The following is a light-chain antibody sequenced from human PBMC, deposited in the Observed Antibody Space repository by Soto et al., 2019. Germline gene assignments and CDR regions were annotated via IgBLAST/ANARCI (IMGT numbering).Light chain of an antibody. Sequence: QLVLTQSPSASASLGASVKLTCTLSIGHSTYAIAWHQQQPEKGPRYLMKLNSDGSHKKGDGIPDRFSGSSSGAERYLTISSLQSEDESDYYCQTWGPGIQVFGGGTQLPV. CDR3: QTWGPGIQV. J-gene: IGLJ3*02. CDR2: LNSDGSH. V-gene: IGLV4-69*01. CDR1: IGHSTYA.